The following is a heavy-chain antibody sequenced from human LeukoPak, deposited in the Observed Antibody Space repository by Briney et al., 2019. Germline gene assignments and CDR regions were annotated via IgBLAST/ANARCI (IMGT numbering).Heavy chain of an antibody. CDR1: GLTFSTYA. CDR2: ISGSGGST. J-gene: IGHJ5*02. D-gene: IGHD1-7*01. Sequence: GGSLRLSCAASGLTFSTYAMSWVRQAPGKGLEWVSAISGSGGSTYSADSVKGRFTISRDNSKNTLFLQMNSLRAEDTAVYYCARLDQNYSIGRGLPVDPWGQGTLVTVSS. CDR3: ARLDQNYSIGRGLPVDP. V-gene: IGHV3-23*01.